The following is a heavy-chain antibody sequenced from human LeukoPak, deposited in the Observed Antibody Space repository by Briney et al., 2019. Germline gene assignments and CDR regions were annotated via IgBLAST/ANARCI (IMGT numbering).Heavy chain of an antibody. J-gene: IGHJ4*02. CDR3: ARDLGVAAPAAFDY. D-gene: IGHD2-2*01. CDR2: ISAYNGNT. CDR1: GYTFTSYG. Sequence: ASVKVSCNASGYTFTSYGISWVRQAPGQGLEWMGWISAYNGNTNYAQKLQGRVTMTTDTSTSTAYMELRSLRSDDTAVYYCARDLGVAAPAAFDYWGQGTLVTVSS. V-gene: IGHV1-18*01.